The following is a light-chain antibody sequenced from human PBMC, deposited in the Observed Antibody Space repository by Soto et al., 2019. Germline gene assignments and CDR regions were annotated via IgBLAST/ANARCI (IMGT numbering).Light chain of an antibody. V-gene: IGLV2-23*01. CDR3: CSYAGTRTFYV. Sequence: QSALTQPASVSGSPGQSITISCAGTSSDVGTYNLVSWYQQYPGKAPKLMIYEGSKRTSGVSSRFSGSKSGNTASLTISGLQAEDEADYYCCSYAGTRTFYVFGTGTKLTVL. CDR1: SSDVGTYNL. J-gene: IGLJ1*01. CDR2: EGS.